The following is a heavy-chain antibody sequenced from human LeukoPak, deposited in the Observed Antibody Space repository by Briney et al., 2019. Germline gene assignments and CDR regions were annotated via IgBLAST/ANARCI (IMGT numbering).Heavy chain of an antibody. CDR1: GFSLSTSGMC. V-gene: IGHV2-70*11. Sequence: SGHRVVNPTQTLTLTCTFSGFSLSTSGMCVSWIRQPPGKALEWLARIDWDDDKYYSTSLKTRLTISKDTSKNQVVLTMTNMDPVDTATYYCARIPDYGFGWFDPWGQGTVVAVSS. CDR2: IDWDDDK. D-gene: IGHD4-17*01. J-gene: IGHJ5*02. CDR3: ARIPDYGFGWFDP.